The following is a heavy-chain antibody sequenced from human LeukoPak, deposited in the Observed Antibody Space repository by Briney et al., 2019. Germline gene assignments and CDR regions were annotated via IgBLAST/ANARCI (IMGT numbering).Heavy chain of an antibody. CDR2: FYYSGYT. Sequence: SGTPFLTCTASGGFISSYYWRWTLQPPRGGLGDIGSFYYSGYTNYNPSLKRRVTISVDTSKNQFSLKLSSVTAADTAVYYCASAFYYYDSSGYPRGPFDYWGQGTLATVSS. V-gene: IGHV4-59*01. CDR3: ASAFYYYDSSGYPRGPFDY. CDR1: GGFISSYY. J-gene: IGHJ4*02. D-gene: IGHD3-22*01.